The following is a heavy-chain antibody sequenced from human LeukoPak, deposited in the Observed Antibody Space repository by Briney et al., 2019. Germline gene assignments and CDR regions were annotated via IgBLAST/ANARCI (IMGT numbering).Heavy chain of an antibody. CDR1: GVTFSSYS. CDR2: INSNGGST. J-gene: IGHJ3*02. D-gene: IGHD3-22*01. V-gene: IGHV3-74*01. Sequence: PGGSLRLLSSASGVTFSSYSVHWVRHAPGKGLLWFSAINSNGGSTRYADSVKGRFTTSRDDATNTLYLQMNSMRADDTAAYYCSGYNYYDNKCWGFDIWGQGTMVTVSS. CDR3: SGYNYYDNKCWGFDI.